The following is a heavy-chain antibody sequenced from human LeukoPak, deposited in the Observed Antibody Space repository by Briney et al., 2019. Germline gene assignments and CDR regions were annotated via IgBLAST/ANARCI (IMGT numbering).Heavy chain of an antibody. Sequence: ASVTVSCKASGGTFSSYTISWVRQAPGPGLEWIGRIIPILGIANYAQKFQGRVTITADKSTSTAYMELSSLRSEDTAVYYCARVAATYDAFDIWGQGTMVTVSS. V-gene: IGHV1-69*02. CDR3: ARVAATYDAFDI. D-gene: IGHD6-25*01. CDR1: GGTFSSYT. CDR2: IIPILGIA. J-gene: IGHJ3*02.